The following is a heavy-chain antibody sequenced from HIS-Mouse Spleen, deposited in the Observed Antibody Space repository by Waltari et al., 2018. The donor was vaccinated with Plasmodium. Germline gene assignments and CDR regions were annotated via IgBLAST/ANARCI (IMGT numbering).Heavy chain of an antibody. J-gene: IGHJ4*02. Sequence: SGNTNYAQKLQGRVTMTTDTSTSTAYMELRSLRSDDTAVYYCARAWGRGVFDYWGQGTLVTVSS. V-gene: IGHV1-18*01. CDR2: SGNT. D-gene: IGHD7-27*01. CDR3: ARAWGRGVFDY.